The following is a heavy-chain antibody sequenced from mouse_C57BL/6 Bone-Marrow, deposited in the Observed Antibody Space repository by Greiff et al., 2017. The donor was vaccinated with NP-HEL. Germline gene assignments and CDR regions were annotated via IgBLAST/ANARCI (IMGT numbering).Heavy chain of an antibody. CDR3: ARHRDRSNYFYYFDY. J-gene: IGHJ2*01. Sequence: EVQLVESGGDLVKPGGSLKLSCAASGFTFSSYGMSWVRQTPDKRLEWVATISSGGSYTYYPDSVKGRFTISRDKAKNTLYLQRSRLKSEDTAMDYGARHRDRSNYFYYFDYWGQGTTLTVSS. V-gene: IGHV5-6*01. CDR1: GFTFSSYG. D-gene: IGHD2-1*01. CDR2: ISSGGSYT.